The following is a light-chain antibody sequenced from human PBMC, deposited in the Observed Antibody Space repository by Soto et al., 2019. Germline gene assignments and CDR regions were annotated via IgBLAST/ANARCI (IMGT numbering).Light chain of an antibody. V-gene: IGLV2-14*03. CDR3: SSYTTSASII. J-gene: IGLJ2*01. CDR1: SSDIGTYRY. CDR2: DVN. Sequence: QSVLTQPASVAGSPGHSLAITCTGSSSDIGTYRYVSWYQQHPGKAPRLVLFDVNRRPSGVSDRFSGDKSGSTASLTISGLQAEDEAYYYCSSYTTSASIIFGGGTKVTVL.